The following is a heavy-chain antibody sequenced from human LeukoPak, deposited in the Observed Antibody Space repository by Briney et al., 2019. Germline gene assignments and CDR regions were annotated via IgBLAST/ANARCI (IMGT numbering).Heavy chain of an antibody. CDR2: IYYSGST. J-gene: IGHJ4*02. V-gene: IGHV4-59*12. CDR1: GGSISNYY. CDR3: ARDSFNSGWYYFDY. Sequence: SETLSLTCTVSGGSISNYYWSWIRQPPGKGLEWIGYIYYSGSTNYNPSLKSRVTISVDTSKNQFSLNLSSVTAADTAVYYCARDSFNSGWYYFDYWGQGILVTVSS. D-gene: IGHD6-19*01.